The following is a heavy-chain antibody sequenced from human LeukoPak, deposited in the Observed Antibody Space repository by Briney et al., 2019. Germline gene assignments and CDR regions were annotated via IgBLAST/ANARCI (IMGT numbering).Heavy chain of an antibody. D-gene: IGHD3-3*01. CDR3: ARGIYYDFWSGYTPFDY. CDR2: INPNSGGT. V-gene: IGHV1-2*02. Sequence: GASVKVSCKASGYTFTGYYMHWVRQAPGQGLEWMGWINPNSGGTNYAQKFQGRVTMTRDTSISTAYMELSRLRSDDTAVYYCARGIYYDFWSGYTPFDYWGQGTLVTVSS. J-gene: IGHJ4*02. CDR1: GYTFTGYY.